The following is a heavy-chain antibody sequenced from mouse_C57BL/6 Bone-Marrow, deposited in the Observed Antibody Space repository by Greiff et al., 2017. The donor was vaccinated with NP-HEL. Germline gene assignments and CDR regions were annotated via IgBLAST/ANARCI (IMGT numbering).Heavy chain of an antibody. CDR3: ARESPYYYGSSGFAY. CDR2: IYPGSGST. Sequence: VQLQQPGAELVKPGASVKMSCKASGYTFTSYWITWVKQRPGQGLAWIGDIYPGSGSTNYNEKFKSKATLTVDTSSSTAYMQLSSLTSEDSAVYYCARESPYYYGSSGFAYWGQGTLVTVSA. D-gene: IGHD1-1*01. V-gene: IGHV1-55*01. CDR1: GYTFTSYW. J-gene: IGHJ3*01.